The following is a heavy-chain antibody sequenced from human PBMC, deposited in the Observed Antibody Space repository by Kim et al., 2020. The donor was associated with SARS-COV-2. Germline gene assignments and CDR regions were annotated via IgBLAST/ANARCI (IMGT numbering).Heavy chain of an antibody. CDR1: GETFSDNS. J-gene: IGHJ4*02. CDR2: IKDIGGEK. CDR3: VRQRGSRGSYHYYY. Sequence: GGSLRLSCEAVGETFSDNSVNWVHQAPGKGLEWVADIKDIGGEKYYVESVKGRFTISRDNAKNSVHLQMNSLRVEDTAIFFCVRQRGSRGSYHYYYWDEG. V-gene: IGHV3-7*05. D-gene: IGHD1-26*01.